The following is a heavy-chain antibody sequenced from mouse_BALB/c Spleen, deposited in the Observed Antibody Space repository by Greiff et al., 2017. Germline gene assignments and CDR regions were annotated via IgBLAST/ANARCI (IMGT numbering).Heavy chain of an antibody. D-gene: IGHD2-1*01. CDR2: IYPSDSYT. CDR1: GYTFTSYW. Sequence: QVQLQQPGAELVRPGASVKLSCKASGYTFTSYWINWVKQRPGQGLEWIGNIYPSDSYTNYNQKFKDKATLTVDKSSSTAYMQLSSPTSEDSAVYYCTVWGNYAFAYWGQGTLVTVSA. V-gene: IGHV1-69*02. J-gene: IGHJ3*01. CDR3: TVWGNYAFAY.